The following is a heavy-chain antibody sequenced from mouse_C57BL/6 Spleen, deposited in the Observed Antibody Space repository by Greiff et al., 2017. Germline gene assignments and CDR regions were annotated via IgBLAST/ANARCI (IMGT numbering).Heavy chain of an antibody. Sequence: QVQLKQPGAELVMPGASVKLSCKASGYTFTSYWMHWVKQRPGQGLEWIGEIDPSDSYTNYNQKFKGKSTLTVDKSSSTAYMQLSSLTSEDSAVYDCARTYYGSSSYFDVWGTGTTVTVSS. CDR1: GYTFTSYW. CDR2: IDPSDSYT. J-gene: IGHJ1*03. V-gene: IGHV1-69*01. CDR3: ARTYYGSSSYFDV. D-gene: IGHD1-1*01.